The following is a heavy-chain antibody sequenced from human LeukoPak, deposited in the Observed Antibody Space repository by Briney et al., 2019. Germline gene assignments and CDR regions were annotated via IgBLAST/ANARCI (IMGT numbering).Heavy chain of an antibody. D-gene: IGHD1-26*01. J-gene: IGHJ3*01. V-gene: IGHV1-2*02. Sequence: ASVKVSCKASGYTFTGYYMHWVRQAPGQGLEWIGWINPNSGGTNYAQKFQGRVTMTRDTSISTAYMELSRLRSDDTAVYYCARIGELLVPYDAFDVWGQGTMVTVSS. CDR1: GYTFTGYY. CDR3: ARIGELLVPYDAFDV. CDR2: INPNSGGT.